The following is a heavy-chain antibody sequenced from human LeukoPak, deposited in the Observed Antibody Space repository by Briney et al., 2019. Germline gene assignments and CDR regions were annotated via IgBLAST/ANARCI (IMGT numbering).Heavy chain of an antibody. Sequence: AGGSLRLSCAASGFTFSSYWMSWVRQAPGKGLEWVSYISSSSSTIYYADSVKGRFTISRDNAKNSLYLQMNSLRAEDTAVYYCAELGITMFGGVWGKGTTVTISS. V-gene: IGHV3-48*01. CDR1: GFTFSSYW. CDR2: ISSSSSTI. D-gene: IGHD3-10*02. CDR3: AELGITMFGGV. J-gene: IGHJ6*04.